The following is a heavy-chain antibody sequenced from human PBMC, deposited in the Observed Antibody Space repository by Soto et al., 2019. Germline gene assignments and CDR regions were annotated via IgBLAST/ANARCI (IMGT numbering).Heavy chain of an antibody. CDR2: IIPIFGTA. Sequence: SVKVSCKASGGTFSSYSISWVRQAPGQGLEWMGGIIPIFGTANYAQKFQGRVTITADESTSTAYMELSSLRSEDTAVYYCASSEGGASPNYYYYGMDVWGQGTTVTVSS. V-gene: IGHV1-69*13. CDR3: ASSEGGASPNYYYYGMDV. J-gene: IGHJ6*02. CDR1: GGTFSSYS. D-gene: IGHD2-15*01.